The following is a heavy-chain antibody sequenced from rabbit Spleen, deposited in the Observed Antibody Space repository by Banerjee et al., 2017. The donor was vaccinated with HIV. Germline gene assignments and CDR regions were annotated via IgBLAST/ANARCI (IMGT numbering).Heavy chain of an antibody. CDR1: GFSFSDSCV. CDR3: ARNASSSFTSYSMNL. CDR2: TIVATGTT. V-gene: IGHV1S40*01. J-gene: IGHJ4*02. D-gene: IGHD8-1*01. Sequence: QSLEESGGDLVKPGASLTLTCTASGFSFSDSCVMCWVRQAPGKGVVWIACTIVATGTTVDAAWAERRFTMTSISSTTVALQKTSMTAADAAAYFCARNASSSFTSYSMNLWGPGTLVTVS.